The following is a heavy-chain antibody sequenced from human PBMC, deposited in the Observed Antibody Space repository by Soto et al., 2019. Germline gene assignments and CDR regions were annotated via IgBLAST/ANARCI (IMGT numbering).Heavy chain of an antibody. D-gene: IGHD5-12*01. J-gene: IGHJ4*02. CDR2: IYYSGST. V-gene: IGHV4-59*08. CDR1: GGSISSYY. Sequence: SETLSLTCTVSGGSISSYYWSWIRQPPGKGLEWIGYIYYSGSTNYNPSLKSRVTISVDTSKNQFSLKLSSVTAADTAVYYCARRYIVARLRVYYFDYWGQGTLGTVSS. CDR3: ARRYIVARLRVYYFDY.